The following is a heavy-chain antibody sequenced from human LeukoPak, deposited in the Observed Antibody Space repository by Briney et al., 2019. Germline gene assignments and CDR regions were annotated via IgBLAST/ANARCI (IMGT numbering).Heavy chain of an antibody. CDR2: IWYDGSNK. D-gene: IGHD6-6*01. CDR1: GFTFSSYG. V-gene: IGHV3-33*01. Sequence: PGGSLRLSCAASGFTFSSYGMHWVRQAPGKGLEWVAVIWYDGSNKYYADSVKGRFTISRDNSKNTLYLQMNSLRAEDTAVYYCARTSRRIAACPPPDYWGQGTLVTVSS. CDR3: ARTSRRIAACPPPDY. J-gene: IGHJ4*02.